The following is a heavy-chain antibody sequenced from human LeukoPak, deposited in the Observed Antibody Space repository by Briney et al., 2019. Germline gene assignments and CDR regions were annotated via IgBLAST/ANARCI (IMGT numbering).Heavy chain of an antibody. V-gene: IGHV3-9*03. CDR1: GFTFDNFA. D-gene: IGHD6-13*01. J-gene: IGHJ4*02. CDR3: AKSLSSRATGYYLDY. Sequence: PGGSLRLSCVASGFTFDNFAMHWVRQAPGKGLEWVSGINWNSVNILYSDSVKGRFTISRDNAKNSLYLQMTSLRPEDMAFYYCAKSLSSRATGYYLDYWGQGTLVTVSS. CDR2: INWNSVNI.